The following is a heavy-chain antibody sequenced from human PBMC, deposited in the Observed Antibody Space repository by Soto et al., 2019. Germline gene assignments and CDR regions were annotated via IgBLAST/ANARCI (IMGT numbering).Heavy chain of an antibody. CDR2: VNHRGST. CDR1: GGSFSGFY. CDR3: ARSSHYNHDALDM. V-gene: IGHV4-34*01. Sequence: QVQLQQWGAGLLKPSETLSLTCAVYGGSFSGFYWSWIRQPPGKGLEWIGEVNHRGSTNYNPSLKSRVTISVDTSKNQFSLKLSSVTAADTAVYFCARSSHYNHDALDMWGQGTMVTVSS. J-gene: IGHJ3*02. D-gene: IGHD1-1*01.